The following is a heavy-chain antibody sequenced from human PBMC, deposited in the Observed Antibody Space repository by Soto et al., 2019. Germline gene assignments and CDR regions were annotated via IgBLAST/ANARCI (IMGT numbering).Heavy chain of an antibody. CDR3: ARGVVGASAYYYGMDV. V-gene: IGHV1-69*06. J-gene: IGHJ6*02. D-gene: IGHD1-26*01. CDR1: GGTFSSYA. Sequence: QVPLVQSGAEVKKPGSSVKVSCKASGGTFSSYAISWVRQAPGQGLEWMGGIIPIFGTANYAQKFQGRVTITADKSTSTAYMELSSLRSEDTAVYYCARGVVGASAYYYGMDVWGQGTTVTVSS. CDR2: IIPIFGTA.